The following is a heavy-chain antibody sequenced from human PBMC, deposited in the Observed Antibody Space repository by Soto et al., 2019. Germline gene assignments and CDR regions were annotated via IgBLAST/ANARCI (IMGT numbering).Heavy chain of an antibody. CDR2: ISSNEGST. J-gene: IGHJ4*02. CDR1: GFTFSSYA. Sequence: EVQLVESGGGLVQPGGSLRLSCAASGFTFSSYAMHWVRQAPGKGLEYVSAISSNEGSTYYANSVKGRFTISRDNSKNTLYHQMGSLRTEDMAVYYCARGGLYIAVAGRTFDYWGQGTLVTVSS. V-gene: IGHV3-64*01. D-gene: IGHD6-19*01. CDR3: ARGGLYIAVAGRTFDY.